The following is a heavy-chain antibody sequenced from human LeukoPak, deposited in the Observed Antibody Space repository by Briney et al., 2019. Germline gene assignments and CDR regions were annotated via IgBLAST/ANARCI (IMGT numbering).Heavy chain of an antibody. Sequence: SETLSLTCAAYGGSFSGYYWSWIRQPPGKGLEGIGEINHSGSTNYNPSLKSRVTISVDTSKNQFSLKLSSVTAANTAVYYSARGEKAYCDILTGYSGDAFDIWGQGAMVTVSS. CDR2: INHSGST. CDR1: GGSFSGYY. V-gene: IGHV4-34*01. CDR3: ARGEKAYCDILTGYSGDAFDI. D-gene: IGHD3-9*01. J-gene: IGHJ3*02.